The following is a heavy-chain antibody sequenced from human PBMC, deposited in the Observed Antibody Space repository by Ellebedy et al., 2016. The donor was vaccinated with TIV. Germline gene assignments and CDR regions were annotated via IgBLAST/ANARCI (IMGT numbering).Heavy chain of an antibody. Sequence: ASVKVSCKASGFTFTSHAIHWVRQTPGQRLEWIGWINAGSDHTLYSQNFQDRVTITRDTSATTAYMELSSLRSEDTAVYFCAKDVAVAGTVPNWFDPWGQGTLVTVSS. D-gene: IGHD6-19*01. CDR3: AKDVAVAGTVPNWFDP. CDR1: GFTFTSHA. CDR2: INAGSDHT. J-gene: IGHJ5*02. V-gene: IGHV1-3*01.